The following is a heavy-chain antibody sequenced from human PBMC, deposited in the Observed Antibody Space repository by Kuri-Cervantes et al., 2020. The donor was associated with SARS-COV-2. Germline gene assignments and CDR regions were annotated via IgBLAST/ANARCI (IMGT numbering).Heavy chain of an antibody. J-gene: IGHJ5*02. CDR1: GGSFSGCC. V-gene: IGHV4-34*01. D-gene: IGHD2-15*01. Sequence: SETLSPTCTIYGGSFSGCCWTWIRQPPGKGLEWIGEINHSGSTNYNPSLKSRVTISVDTSKNQFSLKLSSVTAADTAVYYCARGPVVVVAATNWFDPWGQGTLVTVSS. CDR3: ARGPVVVVAATNWFDP. CDR2: INHSGST.